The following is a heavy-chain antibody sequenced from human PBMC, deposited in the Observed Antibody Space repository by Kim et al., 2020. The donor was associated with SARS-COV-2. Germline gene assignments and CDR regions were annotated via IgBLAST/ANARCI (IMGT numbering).Heavy chain of an antibody. V-gene: IGHV4-31*02. CDR2: T. D-gene: IGHD3-22*01. CDR3: ARGPVGSGYNT. Sequence: TSYSPSLKSRVTISVDTSKIQFSLKLGSVTAADTAVYYCARGPVGSGYNTWGQGTLVTVSS. J-gene: IGHJ5*02.